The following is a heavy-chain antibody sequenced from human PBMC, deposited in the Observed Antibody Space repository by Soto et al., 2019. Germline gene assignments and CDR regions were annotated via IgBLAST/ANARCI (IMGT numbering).Heavy chain of an antibody. CDR1: GGTFTSYA. D-gene: IGHD1-26*01. CDR2: IIPISGTA. Sequence: ASVKVSCKASGGTFTSYAISWVRQAPGQGLEWMGGIIPISGTANYAQKFQGRDTITADESTSTAYMELSSLRSEDTALYYCARGRHSGSYPGRRGGFNYYYGMDVWGQGATVTVSS. CDR3: ARGRHSGSYPGRRGGFNYYYGMDV. V-gene: IGHV1-69*13. J-gene: IGHJ6*02.